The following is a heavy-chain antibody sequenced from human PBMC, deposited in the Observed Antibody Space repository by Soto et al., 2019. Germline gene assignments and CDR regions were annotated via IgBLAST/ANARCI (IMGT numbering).Heavy chain of an antibody. Sequence: SETLSLTCTVSGGSISSYYWSWIRQPPGKGLEWIGYIYYSGSTNYNPSLKSRVTISVDTSKNQFSLKLSSVTAADTAGYYCARRWGTYFDYWGQGTLVTVS. D-gene: IGHD7-27*01. CDR2: IYYSGST. CDR1: GGSISSYY. V-gene: IGHV4-59*01. J-gene: IGHJ4*02. CDR3: ARRWGTYFDY.